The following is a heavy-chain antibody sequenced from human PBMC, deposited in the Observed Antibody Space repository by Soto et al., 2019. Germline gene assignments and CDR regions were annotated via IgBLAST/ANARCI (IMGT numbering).Heavy chain of an antibody. D-gene: IGHD5-12*01. J-gene: IGHJ4*02. CDR3: AKDTGIVATFPSDY. V-gene: IGHV3-15*07. CDR1: GFTFSNAW. Sequence: GGSLRLSCAASGFTFSNAWMNWVRQAPGKGLEWVGRIKSKTDGGTTDYAAPVKGRFTISRDDSKNTLYLQMNSLRAEDTAVYYCAKDTGIVATFPSDYWGQGTLVTVSS. CDR2: IKSKTDGGTT.